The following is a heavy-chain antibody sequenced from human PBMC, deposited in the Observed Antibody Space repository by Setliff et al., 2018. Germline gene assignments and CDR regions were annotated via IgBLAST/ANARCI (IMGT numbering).Heavy chain of an antibody. D-gene: IGHD4-4*01. CDR2: IDHSGST. J-gene: IGHJ4*02. V-gene: IGHV4-38-2*01. CDR1: GYSISSGYY. Sequence: PSETLSLTCAVSGYSISSGYYWGWIRQPPGKGLEWIGSIDHSGSTHYNPSLKSRVTISVDTAKNQFSLKLRSVTAADTAVYYCASYRQDVNYWGQGTLVTVSS. CDR3: ASYRQDVNY.